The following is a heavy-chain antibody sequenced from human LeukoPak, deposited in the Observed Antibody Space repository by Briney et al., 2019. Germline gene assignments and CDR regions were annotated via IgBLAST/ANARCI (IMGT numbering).Heavy chain of an antibody. J-gene: IGHJ6*03. D-gene: IGHD2-2*01. CDR1: GYTFTSYD. Sequence: ASVKVSCKASGYTFTSYDINWVRQATGQGLEWMGWMNPNSGNTGYAQKLQGRVTMTTDTSTSTAYMELRSLRSDDAAVYYCARVDWGRYCSSTSCHMDVWGKGTTVTVSS. CDR2: MNPNSGNT. V-gene: IGHV1-8*02. CDR3: ARVDWGRYCSSTSCHMDV.